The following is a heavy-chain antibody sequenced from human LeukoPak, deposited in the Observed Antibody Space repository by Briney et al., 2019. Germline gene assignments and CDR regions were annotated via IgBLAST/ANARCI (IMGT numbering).Heavy chain of an antibody. V-gene: IGHV3-30-3*01. CDR3: ARGWLQS. Sequence: GGSLRLSCAASGFTFSSYAMHWVRQAPGKGLEWVAVISYDGSNKYYADSVKGRFTISRDNSKNTLYLQMNSLRAEDTAVYCCARGWLQSWGQGTLVTVSS. CDR1: GFTFSSYA. J-gene: IGHJ4*02. CDR2: ISYDGSNK. D-gene: IGHD5-12*01.